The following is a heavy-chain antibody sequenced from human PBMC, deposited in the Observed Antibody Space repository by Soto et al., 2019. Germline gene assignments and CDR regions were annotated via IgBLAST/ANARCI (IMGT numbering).Heavy chain of an antibody. CDR2: IYYSGST. J-gene: IGHJ4*02. CDR3: ASLAKYSINWYVEY. CDR1: GGSISSYY. V-gene: IGHV4-59*08. Sequence: TSETLSLTCTVSGGSISSYYWNWIRQPPGKGLEWIGYIYYSGSTNYNPSLKSRLTISVDTSKNQFSLKLSSVTAADTAVYYCASLAKYSINWYVEYWGQGTLVTVSS. D-gene: IGHD1-1*01.